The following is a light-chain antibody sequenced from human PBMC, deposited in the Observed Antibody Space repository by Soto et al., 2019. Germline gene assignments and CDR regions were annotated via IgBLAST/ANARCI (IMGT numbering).Light chain of an antibody. CDR3: QQSHSIPLT. CDR1: QSISSD. V-gene: IGKV1-39*01. CDR2: GAS. Sequence: DIQMTQSPSSLSASVGDRVTITCRASQSISSDLNWYQQKPGKAPKVLIYGASSLQSGVPSRFSGSGFGTDFTLTISSLKPEDFATYYCQQSHSIPLTFGGGTKVEIK. J-gene: IGKJ4*01.